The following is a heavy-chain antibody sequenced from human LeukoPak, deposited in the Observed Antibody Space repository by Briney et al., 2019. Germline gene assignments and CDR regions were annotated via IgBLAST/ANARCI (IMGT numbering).Heavy chain of an antibody. CDR2: IYYSGST. CDR1: GGSISSSSYY. V-gene: IGHV4-39*07. J-gene: IGHJ4*02. CDR3: ASPKTAYNWNDGGYYFDY. Sequence: SETLSLTCTVSGGSISSSSYYWGWIRQPPGKGLEWIGSIYYSGSTYYNPSLKSRVTISVDTSKNQFSLKLSSVTATDTAVYYCASPKTAYNWNDGGYYFDYWGQGTLVTVSS. D-gene: IGHD1-20*01.